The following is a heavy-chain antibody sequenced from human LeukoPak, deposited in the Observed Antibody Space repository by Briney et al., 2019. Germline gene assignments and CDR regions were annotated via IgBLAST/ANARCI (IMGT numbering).Heavy chain of an antibody. CDR2: ISSSTGNT. D-gene: IGHD6-25*01. CDR1: GFTFSNYA. CDR3: AKMRAAARSWFDP. Sequence: PGGSLRLSCAASGFTFSNYAMSWVRQAPGKGLEWASSISSSTGNTYYADSVKGRFIISRDNSKNTLSLQMNSLRVDDTAVYYCAKMRAAARSWFDPWGQGTLVTVSS. V-gene: IGHV3-23*01. J-gene: IGHJ5*02.